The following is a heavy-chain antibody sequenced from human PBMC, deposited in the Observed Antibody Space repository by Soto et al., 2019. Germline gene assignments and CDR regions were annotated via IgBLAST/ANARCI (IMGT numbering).Heavy chain of an antibody. V-gene: IGHV1-3*01. D-gene: IGHD3-22*01. Sequence: ASVKVSCKASGYTFTSYAMHWVRQAPGQRLEWMGWINAGNGNTKYSQKFQGRVTITRDTSASTAYMELSSLRSEDTAVYYCARDYDSSGYFDYWGQGTLVTVSS. CDR1: GYTFTSYA. J-gene: IGHJ4*02. CDR2: INAGNGNT. CDR3: ARDYDSSGYFDY.